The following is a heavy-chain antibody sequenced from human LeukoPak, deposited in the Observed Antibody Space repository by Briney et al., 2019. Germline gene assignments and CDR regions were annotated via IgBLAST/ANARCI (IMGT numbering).Heavy chain of an antibody. V-gene: IGHV3-21*01. CDR2: ISSSGSYI. D-gene: IGHD3-10*01. CDR1: GFTFSTYS. Sequence: KPGGSLRLSCAASGFTFSTYSMNWVRQAPGKGLEWVSSISSSGSYIYYEDSVKGRFTISRDNAKNSLYLQMNSLRDEDTALYYCARDGGFGFLAAFDIWGQGTMVTVSS. CDR3: ARDGGFGFLAAFDI. J-gene: IGHJ3*02.